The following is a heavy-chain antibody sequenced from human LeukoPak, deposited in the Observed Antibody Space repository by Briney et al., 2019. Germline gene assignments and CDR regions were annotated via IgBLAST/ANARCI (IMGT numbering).Heavy chain of an antibody. CDR3: ARLGAGPTYYDFWSGYSSFYFDY. Sequence: SETLSLTCTVSGGSTSSSNYYWGWIRQPPGKGLEWIGGIHYFGNTYYNPSLKSRVTISVDTSKNQFSLKLSSVTAADTAVYYCARLGAGPTYYDFWSGYSSFYFDYWGQGTLVTVSS. J-gene: IGHJ4*02. V-gene: IGHV4-39*01. CDR2: IHYFGNT. D-gene: IGHD3-3*01. CDR1: GGSTSSSNYY.